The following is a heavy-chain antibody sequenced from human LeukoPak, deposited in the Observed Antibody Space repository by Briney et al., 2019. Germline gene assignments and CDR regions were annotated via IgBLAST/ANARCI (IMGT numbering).Heavy chain of an antibody. CDR3: AREIATEADY. CDR1: GFTFSSYE. D-gene: IGHD5-24*01. Sequence: GGSLRLSCAASGFTFSSYEMNRVRQAPGKGLEWVSYISSSGSTIYYADSVKGRFTISRDNAKNSLYLQMNSLRAEDTAVYYCAREIATEADYWGQGTLVTVSS. V-gene: IGHV3-48*03. J-gene: IGHJ4*02. CDR2: ISSSGSTI.